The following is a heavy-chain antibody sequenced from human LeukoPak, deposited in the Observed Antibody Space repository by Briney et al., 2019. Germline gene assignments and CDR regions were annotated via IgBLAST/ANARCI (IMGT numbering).Heavy chain of an antibody. CDR2: ISAYNGNT. D-gene: IGHD2-2*01. CDR1: GSTFTICG. Sequence: ASVKVSCKASGSTFTICGISWGRQAPGQGLEWMEWISAYNGNTTYAQKLQGRVPMTTATSTSTAYMELTSLRSDDTAVYYCALAWDIVVVPAATHAFDIWGQGTMVTVSS. J-gene: IGHJ3*02. CDR3: ALAWDIVVVPAATHAFDI. V-gene: IGHV1-18*01.